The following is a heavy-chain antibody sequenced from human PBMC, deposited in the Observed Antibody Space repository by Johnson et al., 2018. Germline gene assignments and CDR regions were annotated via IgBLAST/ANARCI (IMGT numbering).Heavy chain of an antibody. D-gene: IGHD6-19*01. V-gene: IGHV3-23*04. J-gene: IGHJ3*02. CDR1: GFIFNNFA. CDR3: AKAQQQWLVLPDAFDI. CDR2: ISGSGSRT. Sequence: VQLVEAGGGLVQPGGSLRLSCAASGFIFNNFAMNWVRQAPGKGLQWVSTISGSGSRTDYADSVKGRFTISRDDSKTTLFRQMNSLRAEDTGVYYCAKAQQQWLVLPDAFDIWGQGTMVTVSS.